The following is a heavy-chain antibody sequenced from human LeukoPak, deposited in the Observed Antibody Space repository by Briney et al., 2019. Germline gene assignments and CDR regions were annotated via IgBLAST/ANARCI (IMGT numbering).Heavy chain of an antibody. D-gene: IGHD6-13*01. V-gene: IGHV4-61*02. CDR3: ARAYSSSWYFNWFDP. Sequence: SETLSLTCTVSGGSISSGTYYWSWIRQPAGKGLEWIWRIFASGSPHYIPSLKSRVAISVDTSKNQFSLKLSAVTAADTAVYYCARAYSSSWYFNWFDPWGQGTLVTVSS. J-gene: IGHJ5*02. CDR1: GGSISSGTYY. CDR2: IFASGSP.